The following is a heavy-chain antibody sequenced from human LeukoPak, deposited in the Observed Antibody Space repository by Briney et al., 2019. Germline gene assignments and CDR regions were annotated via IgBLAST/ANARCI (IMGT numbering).Heavy chain of an antibody. J-gene: IGHJ4*02. Sequence: SVKVSCKASGGTFSSYAISWVRQAPGQGLEWMGRIIPIFGTANYAQKFQGRVTITTDESTSTAYMELRSLRSEDTAVYYCASSWTYYYDSSGYYYGYWGQGTLVTVSS. V-gene: IGHV1-69*05. CDR1: GGTFSSYA. CDR3: ASSWTYYYDSSGYYYGY. CDR2: IIPIFGTA. D-gene: IGHD3-22*01.